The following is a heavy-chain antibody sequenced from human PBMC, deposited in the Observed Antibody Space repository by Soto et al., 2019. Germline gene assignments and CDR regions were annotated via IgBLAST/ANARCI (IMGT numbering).Heavy chain of an antibody. D-gene: IGHD2-15*01. CDR1: GFTFSNYG. V-gene: IGHV3-23*01. Sequence: VGSLRLSCAASGFTFSNYGMSWVRQAPGKGLECVSVISGSGGSTYYADSVKGRFTLSRDNSKNTVYLQMNSLRAEDTAVYYCAKDSPVGVPLLRDLHDWGQGTLVTVSS. J-gene: IGHJ1*01. CDR3: AKDSPVGVPLLRDLHD. CDR2: ISGSGGST.